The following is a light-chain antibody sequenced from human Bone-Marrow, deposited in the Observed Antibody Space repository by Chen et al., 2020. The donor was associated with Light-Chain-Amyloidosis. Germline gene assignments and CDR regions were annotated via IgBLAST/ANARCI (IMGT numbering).Light chain of an antibody. CDR1: NIGSTS. Sequence: SYVLTQPSSVSVAPGQTATIACGGNNIGSTSVHWYQQTPGQAPLLVGYDDSDRPSGYPVRVSGANSGTTATLPISSVEAGDEADYYCQVWDRSSDRPVFGGGTKLTVL. CDR2: DDS. CDR3: QVWDRSSDRPV. J-gene: IGLJ3*02. V-gene: IGLV3-21*02.